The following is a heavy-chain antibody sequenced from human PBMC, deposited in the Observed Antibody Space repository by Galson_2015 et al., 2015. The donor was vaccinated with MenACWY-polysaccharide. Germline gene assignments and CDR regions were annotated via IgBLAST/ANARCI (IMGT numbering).Heavy chain of an antibody. D-gene: IGHD6-13*01. CDR3: ARAPIAAAGPVNWFDP. CDR2: IYSGGST. J-gene: IGHJ5*02. Sequence: LRLSCAASGFTVSSNYMSWVRQAPGKGLEWVSVIYSGGSTYYADSVKGRFTISRDNSKNTLYLQMNSLRAEDTAVYYCARAPIAAAGPVNWFDPWGQGTLVTVSS. V-gene: IGHV3-66*02. CDR1: GFTVSSNY.